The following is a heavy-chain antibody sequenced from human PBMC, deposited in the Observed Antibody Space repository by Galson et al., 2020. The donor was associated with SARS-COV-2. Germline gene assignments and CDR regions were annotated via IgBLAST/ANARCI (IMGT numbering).Heavy chain of an antibody. D-gene: IGHD3-3*01. V-gene: IGHV4-59*01. CDR2: MFSNGGT. J-gene: IGHJ6*03. CDR3: ARTRYLEAGYYMDV. CDR1: GGSISGSY. Sequence: SKTLSLTCTVSGGSISGSYWSWIRQPPGKALEWVGYMFSNGGTKYNPSLKSRVTISGYTSKKQFSLILTSVTAADTAVYYCARTRYLEAGYYMDVWGKGTTVIGSS.